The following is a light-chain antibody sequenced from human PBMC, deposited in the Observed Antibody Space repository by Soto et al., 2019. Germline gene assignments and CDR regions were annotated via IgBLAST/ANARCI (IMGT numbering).Light chain of an antibody. J-gene: IGKJ1*01. CDR3: QQYGSSGT. CDR2: GAS. V-gene: IGKV3-20*01. CDR1: QSVSNNY. Sequence: LSLSPGETATLSCRASQSVSNNYLAWYQQKPGQAPRLLIYGASNRATGIPDRFSGSGSGTDFTLTISRLEPEDFAVYYCQQYGSSGTFGQGTKVDIK.